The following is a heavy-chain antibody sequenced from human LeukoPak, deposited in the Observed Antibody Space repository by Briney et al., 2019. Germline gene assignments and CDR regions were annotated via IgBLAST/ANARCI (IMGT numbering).Heavy chain of an antibody. CDR3: AKGRFHGSGSYLNSFDI. V-gene: IGHV3-23*01. CDR2: ISGSGDTT. CDR1: GFTFSSYS. D-gene: IGHD3-10*01. Sequence: PGGSLRLSCAASGFTFSSYSMNWVRQAPGKGLEWVSGISGSGDTTYYADSVKGRFTISRDNSRNTLYLQMHSLRAEDTAVYSCAKGRFHGSGSYLNSFDIWGQGTMVTVSS. J-gene: IGHJ3*02.